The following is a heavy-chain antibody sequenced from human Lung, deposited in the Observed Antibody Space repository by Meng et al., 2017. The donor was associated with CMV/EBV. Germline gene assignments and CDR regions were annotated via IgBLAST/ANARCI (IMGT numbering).Heavy chain of an antibody. Sequence: GGSLRLSCTGSGFIFGDFAMSWVRQAPGKGLEWVGFIRCKGYGGSTEYAASVKGRFSISRDESKSIAYLQMNSLKTEDTAVYFCTGARPKRGQIGQSFDIWGQGTMVTVSS. CDR3: TGARPKRGQIGQSFDI. J-gene: IGHJ3*02. CDR2: IRCKGYGGST. V-gene: IGHV3-49*04. CDR1: GFIFGDFA. D-gene: IGHD3-16*01.